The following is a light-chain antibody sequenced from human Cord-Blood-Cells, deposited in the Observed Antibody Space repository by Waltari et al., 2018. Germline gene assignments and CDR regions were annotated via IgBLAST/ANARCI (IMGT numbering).Light chain of an antibody. CDR1: QSISSY. V-gene: IGKV1-39*01. CDR2: AAS. CDR3: QQSYSTPRT. Sequence: DIQVTQCTGPMSALVGDRAPITCRASQSISSYLNWYQQKPGKAPKLLIYAASSLQSGVPSRFSGSGSGTDFTLTISSLQPEDFATYYCQQSYSTPRTFGQGTKVEIK. J-gene: IGKJ1*01.